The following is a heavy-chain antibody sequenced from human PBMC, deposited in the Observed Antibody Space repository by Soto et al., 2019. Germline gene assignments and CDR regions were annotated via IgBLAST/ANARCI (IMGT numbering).Heavy chain of an antibody. CDR1: GGSVSSGDHY. CDR3: ARITSAFDP. Sequence: QVQLQESGPGLVKPSQTLSLTCTVSGGSVSSGDHYWSWIRQPPGKDLECIGYIFYSGTTYYNPSLKSRVTISVDTSKNQFSLKLNSVTAADAAVYYCARITSAFDPWGQGTLVTVSS. J-gene: IGHJ5*02. V-gene: IGHV4-30-4*01. D-gene: IGHD2-2*01. CDR2: IFYSGTT.